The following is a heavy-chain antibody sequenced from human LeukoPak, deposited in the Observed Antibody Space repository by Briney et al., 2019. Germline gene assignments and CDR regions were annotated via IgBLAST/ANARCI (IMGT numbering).Heavy chain of an antibody. CDR1: GYFISSGYY. CDR2: IYHSGST. CDR3: ATLTTVVTAYYFDY. J-gene: IGHJ4*02. V-gene: IGHV4-38-2*02. Sequence: SETLSLTCTVSGYFISSGYYWGWIRQPPGKGLEWIGSIYHSGSTYYNPSLKSRVTISVDTSKNQFSLKLSSVTAADTAVYYCATLTTVVTAYYFDYWGQGTLVTVPS. D-gene: IGHD4-23*01.